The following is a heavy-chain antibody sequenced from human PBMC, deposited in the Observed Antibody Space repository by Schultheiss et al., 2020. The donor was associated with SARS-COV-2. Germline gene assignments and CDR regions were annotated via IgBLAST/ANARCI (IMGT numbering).Heavy chain of an antibody. CDR3: ARDSLLYCGGDCYSLPDY. CDR2: ISYDGSNK. D-gene: IGHD2-21*02. J-gene: IGHJ4*02. CDR1: GFTFSSYD. Sequence: GGSLRLSCAASGFTFSSYDMHWVRQATGKGLEWVAVISYDGSNKYYADSVKGRFTISRDNSKNTLYLQMNSLRAEDTAVYYCARDSLLYCGGDCYSLPDYWGQGTLVTVSS. V-gene: IGHV3-30*01.